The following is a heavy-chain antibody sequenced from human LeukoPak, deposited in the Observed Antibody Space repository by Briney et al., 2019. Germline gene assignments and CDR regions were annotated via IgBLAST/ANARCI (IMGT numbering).Heavy chain of an antibody. CDR2: IYYSGST. J-gene: IGHJ4*02. V-gene: IGHV4-30-4*08. CDR3: ARDGGGDSSGYY. Sequence: PQTLSLTCTVSGGSLSSGAYYWSWIRQPPGKGLEWLVYIYYSGSTYYHPSLKSLVTRSVDTSKNQFSLKLSSVTAADTAVYYCARDGGGDSSGYYWGQGTLVTVSS. CDR1: GGSLSSGAYY. D-gene: IGHD3-22*01.